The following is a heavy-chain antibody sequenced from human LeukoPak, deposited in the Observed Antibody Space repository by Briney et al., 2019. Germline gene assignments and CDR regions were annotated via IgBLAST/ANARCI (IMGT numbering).Heavy chain of an antibody. V-gene: IGHV1-69*02. Sequence: EASVKVSCKASGGTFSSYTISWVRQAPGQGLEWMGRIIPILGIANYAQKFQGRVTITADKSTSTAYMELSSLRSEDTAVYYCARDLYDCRGYYCGGGDYWGQGTLVTVSS. CDR2: IIPILGIA. CDR1: GGTFSSYT. D-gene: IGHD3-22*01. CDR3: ARDLYDCRGYYCGGGDY. J-gene: IGHJ4*02.